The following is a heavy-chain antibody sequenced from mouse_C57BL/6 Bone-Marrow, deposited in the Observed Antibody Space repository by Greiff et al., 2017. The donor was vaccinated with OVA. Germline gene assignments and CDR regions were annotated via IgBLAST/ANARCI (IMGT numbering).Heavy chain of an antibody. CDR1: GYSITSGYY. D-gene: IGHD1-1*01. CDR2: ISYDGSN. J-gene: IGHJ2*01. CDR3: ARDPFITTVVANFDY. V-gene: IGHV3-6*01. Sequence: EVKLMESGPGLVKPSQSLSLTCSVTGYSITSGYYWNWIRQFPGNKLEWMGYISYDGSNNYNPSLKNRISITRDTSKNQFFLKLNSVTTEDTATYYCARDPFITTVVANFDYWGQGTTLTVSS.